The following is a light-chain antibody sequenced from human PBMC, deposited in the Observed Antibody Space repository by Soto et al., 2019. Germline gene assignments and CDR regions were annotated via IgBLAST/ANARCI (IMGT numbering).Light chain of an antibody. CDR3: CSYAGSYTWV. CDR1: SSDVGTYSY. CDR2: DVN. J-gene: IGLJ3*02. V-gene: IGLV2-11*01. Sequence: QLVLTQPRSVSGSPGQSVSISCTGTSSDVGTYSYVSWYQQHPGKAPKLMIFDVNKRPSGVPDRFSGSKSGNTASLTISGLQAEDEADYFCCSYAGSYTWVFGGGTKLTVL.